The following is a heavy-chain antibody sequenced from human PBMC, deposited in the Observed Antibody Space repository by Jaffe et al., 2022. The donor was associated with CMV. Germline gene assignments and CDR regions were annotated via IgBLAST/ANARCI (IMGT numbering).Heavy chain of an antibody. Sequence: QVQLVQSGAEVKKPGASVKVSCKASGYTFTSYDINWVRQATGQGLEWMGWMNPNSGNTGYAQKFQGRVTMTRNTSISTAYMELSSLRSEDTAVYYCAREYCSSTSCYYNWFDPWGQGTLVTVSS. J-gene: IGHJ5*02. CDR1: GYTFTSYD. CDR3: AREYCSSTSCYYNWFDP. V-gene: IGHV1-8*01. CDR2: MNPNSGNT. D-gene: IGHD2-2*01.